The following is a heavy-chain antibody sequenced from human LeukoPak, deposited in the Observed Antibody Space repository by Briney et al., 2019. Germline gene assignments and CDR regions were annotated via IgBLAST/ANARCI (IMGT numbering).Heavy chain of an antibody. J-gene: IGHJ4*02. Sequence: SETLSLTCTVSGGSISSGDYYWSWIRQPPGKGLEWIGYIYYSGSTYYNPSLKSRVTISVDTSKNQFSLKLSSVTAADTAVYYCAREGSIDDSSGYYYGFDYWGQGTLVTVSS. CDR2: IYYSGST. CDR3: AREGSIDDSSGYYYGFDY. CDR1: GGSISSGDYY. D-gene: IGHD3-22*01. V-gene: IGHV4-30-4*01.